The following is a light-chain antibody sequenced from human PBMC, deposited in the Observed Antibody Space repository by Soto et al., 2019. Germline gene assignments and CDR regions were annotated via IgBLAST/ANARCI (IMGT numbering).Light chain of an antibody. CDR3: CSYAGNRTFV. V-gene: IGLV2-23*02. CDR1: SSDFGIYNL. J-gene: IGLJ2*01. Sequence: QSALTQPASVSGSPGQSITISCTATSSDFGIYNLVSGYQQHPGKAPKVMIYEDTKRPPGGSSRFSASKSGNTASLTISGLQAQDEADYHCCSYAGNRTFVFGGGTKVTVL. CDR2: EDT.